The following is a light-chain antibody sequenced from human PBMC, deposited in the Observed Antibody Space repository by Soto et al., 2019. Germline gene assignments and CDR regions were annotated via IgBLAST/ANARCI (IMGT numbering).Light chain of an antibody. CDR3: QQLHSWGVT. V-gene: IGKV1-9*01. Sequence: IQLTQSPSSLSASVGDRVTITCRASQGISSYLAWYQQKPGKAPKLLISGASTLQSGVPSRFSGSGSWTEFTLTISSLQPEDFATYSCQQLHSWGVTFGGGTKVEIK. CDR1: QGISSY. CDR2: GAS. J-gene: IGKJ4*01.